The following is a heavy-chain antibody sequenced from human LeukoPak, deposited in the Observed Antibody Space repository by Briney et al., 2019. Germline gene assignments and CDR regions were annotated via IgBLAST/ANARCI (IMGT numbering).Heavy chain of an antibody. D-gene: IGHD6-19*01. J-gene: IGHJ6*03. CDR1: GYTFTSYD. CDR3: ARGFFGSGWYGYYYMDV. Sequence: ASVKVSCKASGYTFTSYDINWVRQATGQGLEWVGWMNPNSGNTGYAQKFQGRVTITRNTSISTAYMELSSLRSEDTAVYYCARGFFGSGWYGYYYMDVWGKGTTVTVSS. V-gene: IGHV1-8*03. CDR2: MNPNSGNT.